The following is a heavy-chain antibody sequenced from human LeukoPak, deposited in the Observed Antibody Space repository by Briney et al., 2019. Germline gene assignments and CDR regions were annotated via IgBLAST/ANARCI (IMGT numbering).Heavy chain of an antibody. V-gene: IGHV1-69*05. CDR2: IIPIFGTA. D-gene: IGHD3-3*01. Sequence: SVKVSCKASGGTFSSYAISWVRQAPGQGLEWMGGIIPIFGTANYAQKFQGRVTITTDESTSTAYMELSRLRSEDTAVYYCARESVITIFGVVIFRPLFDYWGQGTLVTVSS. CDR3: ARESVITIFGVVIFRPLFDY. J-gene: IGHJ4*02. CDR1: GGTFSSYA.